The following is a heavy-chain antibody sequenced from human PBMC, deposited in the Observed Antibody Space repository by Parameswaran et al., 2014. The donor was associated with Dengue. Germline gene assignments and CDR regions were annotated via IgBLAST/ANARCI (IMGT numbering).Heavy chain of an antibody. CDR2: IVVGSGNT. J-gene: IGHJ6*02. Sequence: WVRQAPGQRLEWIGWIVVGSGNTNYAQKFQERVTITRDMSTSTAYMELSSLRSEDTAVYYCAADHSVYDFWSGYYPGRDYYYYGMDVWGQGTTVTVSS. CDR3: AADHSVYDFWSGYYPGRDYYYYGMDV. D-gene: IGHD3-3*01. V-gene: IGHV1-58*01.